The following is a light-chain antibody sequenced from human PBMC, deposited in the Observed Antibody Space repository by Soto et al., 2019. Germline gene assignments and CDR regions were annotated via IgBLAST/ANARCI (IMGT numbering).Light chain of an antibody. CDR1: QSISSW. CDR3: QRYNSYSA. Sequence: DIQMTQSPSTLSASVGDRVTITCRASQSISSWLAWYQQKPGKAPKLLIYDASSLESGVPSRFSGSGSGTEFTLTISSLQPDDFATYYCQRYNSYSAFGQGTKVEIQ. CDR2: DAS. J-gene: IGKJ1*01. V-gene: IGKV1-5*01.